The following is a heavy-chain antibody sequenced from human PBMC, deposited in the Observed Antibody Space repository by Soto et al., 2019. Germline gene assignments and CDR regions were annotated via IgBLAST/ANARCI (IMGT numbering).Heavy chain of an antibody. Sequence: QVQLVESGGGVVQPGGSLRLSCAASEFTFSNYAMHWVRQPPGKGLQWLVVISYDGNNKYYADSVEGRFTISRDNSKNTVYLQMNSLRLEDTAVYYCARGPSYSDSYFDYWGQGTLVTVSS. J-gene: IGHJ4*02. V-gene: IGHV3-30*03. CDR1: EFTFSNYA. CDR3: ARGPSYSDSYFDY. CDR2: ISYDGNNK. D-gene: IGHD4-17*01.